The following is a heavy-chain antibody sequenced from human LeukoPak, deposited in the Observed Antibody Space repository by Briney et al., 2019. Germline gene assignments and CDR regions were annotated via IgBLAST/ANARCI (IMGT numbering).Heavy chain of an antibody. D-gene: IGHD4-23*01. V-gene: IGHV4-4*07. CDR2: IYSSGST. CDR1: GGSINSYY. Sequence: SETLSLTCTVSGGSINSYYWSWIRQPAGKGLEWIGRIYSSGSTNYNPSLKSRVSMSVDTSKDQFSLKLTSVTAADTAVYYCARGGKATVVTMWGQGILVTVSS. CDR3: ARGGKATVVTM. J-gene: IGHJ4*02.